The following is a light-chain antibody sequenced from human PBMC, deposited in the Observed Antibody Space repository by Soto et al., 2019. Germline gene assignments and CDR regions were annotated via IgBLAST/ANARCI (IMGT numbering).Light chain of an antibody. CDR1: SSAVGSYNL. CDR2: EDS. V-gene: IGLV2-23*01. Sequence: QSALTQPASVSGSPGQSITISCTGTSSAVGSYNLVSWYQQHPGKAPKLIIYEDSKRPSGVSNRFSGSKSGNTASLTISGLQTEDEADYYCCSYADSSTYVFGTGTKVTVL. CDR3: CSYADSSTYV. J-gene: IGLJ1*01.